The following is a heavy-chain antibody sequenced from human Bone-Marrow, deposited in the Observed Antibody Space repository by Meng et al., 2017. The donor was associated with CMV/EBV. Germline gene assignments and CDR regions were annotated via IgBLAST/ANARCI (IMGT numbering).Heavy chain of an antibody. CDR1: GFTFSSYE. Sequence: GESLKISCAASGFTFSSYEMNWVRQAPGKGLEWVGRIKSKTDGGTTDYAAPVKGRFTISRDDSKNTLYLQMNSLKTEDTAVYYCTTDHETYDYVWGRRYYYYGMDVWGQGTTVTVSS. V-gene: IGHV3-15*01. CDR2: IKSKTDGGTT. CDR3: TTDHETYDYVWGRRYYYYGMDV. D-gene: IGHD3-16*01. J-gene: IGHJ6*02.